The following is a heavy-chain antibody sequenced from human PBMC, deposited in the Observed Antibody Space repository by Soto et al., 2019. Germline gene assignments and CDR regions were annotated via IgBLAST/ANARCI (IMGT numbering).Heavy chain of an antibody. CDR2: ISAYNGNT. Sequence: ASVKVSCKASGYTFTRYGISWVRQAPGQGLEWMGWISAYNGNTNYAQKLQGRVTMTTDTSTSTAYMELRSLRSDDTAVHYCARGFWSYDFWSGYDAGSNYYYYMDVWGKGTTVTVSS. J-gene: IGHJ6*03. D-gene: IGHD3-3*01. CDR3: ARGFWSYDFWSGYDAGSNYYYYMDV. V-gene: IGHV1-18*01. CDR1: GYTFTRYG.